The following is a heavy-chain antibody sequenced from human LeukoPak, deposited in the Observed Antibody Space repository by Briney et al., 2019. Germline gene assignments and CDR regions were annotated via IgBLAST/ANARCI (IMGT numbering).Heavy chain of an antibody. CDR3: ARWRRIVVAGAFDY. J-gene: IGHJ4*02. CDR1: GYTFTGYY. V-gene: IGHV1-2*02. D-gene: IGHD6-19*01. Sequence: ASVKVSCKASGYTFTGYYMHWVRQAPGQGLEWMGWINPNSGGTNYAQKFQGRVTMTRDTSISTAYMELSRLRSDDTAVYYCARWRRIVVAGAFDYWGQGTLVTVSS. CDR2: INPNSGGT.